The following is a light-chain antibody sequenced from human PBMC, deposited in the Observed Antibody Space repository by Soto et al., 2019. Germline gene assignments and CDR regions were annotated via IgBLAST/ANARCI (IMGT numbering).Light chain of an antibody. CDR2: ATS. J-gene: IGKJ3*01. CDR3: QQTHSLPLS. V-gene: IGKV1-12*01. CDR1: QNIRSR. Sequence: DIQMTQSPSSVSAFVGDRFTITCRASQNIRSRLAWFQQKPGKVPKLLIYATSSLHSGVPSRFSGSGSGTDFTLSISSLQPEDFATYYCQQTHSLPLSFGPGTKVDIK.